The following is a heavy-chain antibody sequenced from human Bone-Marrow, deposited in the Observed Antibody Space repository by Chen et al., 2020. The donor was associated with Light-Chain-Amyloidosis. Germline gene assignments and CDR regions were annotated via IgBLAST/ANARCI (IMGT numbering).Heavy chain of an antibody. Sequence: QVQLVQSGSELKEPGASVKLSCKTSGYTFSNYAINWVRLAPGQGLEWMGWLNPKTGNPTYADDFTGRFVFSLDTSVKTAWLQINSLKAEDTAIYFCARRYMDISCKYYFDYWGQGTLVTVSS. CDR1: GYTFSNYA. J-gene: IGHJ4*02. D-gene: IGHD2-2*01. CDR3: ARRYMDISCKYYFDY. V-gene: IGHV7-4-1*02. CDR2: LNPKTGNP.